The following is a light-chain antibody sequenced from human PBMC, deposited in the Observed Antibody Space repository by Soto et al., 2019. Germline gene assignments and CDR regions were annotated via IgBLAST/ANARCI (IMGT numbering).Light chain of an antibody. V-gene: IGKV1-39*01. CDR2: AAS. CDR1: QSISNY. CDR3: QQSYSTPPIT. J-gene: IGKJ5*01. Sequence: SQLTQSRSSLSASVGCRLTITCRASQSISNYLNWYQQKPGKAPKLLXYAASSLQSGVPSRFSGSGSGTDFTLTISSLQPEDFATYYCQQSYSTPPITFGQGTRLEIK.